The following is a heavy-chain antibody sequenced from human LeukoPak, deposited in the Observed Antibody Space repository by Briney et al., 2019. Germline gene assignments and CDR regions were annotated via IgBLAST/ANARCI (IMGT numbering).Heavy chain of an antibody. CDR1: GFTFDDYA. V-gene: IGHV3-9*01. D-gene: IGHD3-9*01. CDR2: ISWNSGSI. J-gene: IGHJ4*02. CDR3: AKDGNYDILTGYLFDY. Sequence: GGSLRLSCAASGFTFDDYAMHWVRQAPGKGLEWVSGISWNSGSIGYADSVKGRFTISRDNAKNSLYLQMNSLRAEGTALYYCAKDGNYDILTGYLFDYWGQGTLVTVSS.